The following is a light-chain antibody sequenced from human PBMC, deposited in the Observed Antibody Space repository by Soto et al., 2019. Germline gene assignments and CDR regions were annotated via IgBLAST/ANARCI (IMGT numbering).Light chain of an antibody. CDR1: QSIINNF. J-gene: IGKJ4*01. V-gene: IGKV3-20*01. CDR3: QYFSDSSLLT. Sequence: EIVLTQSPDTLSLSPGERATLSCRASQSIINNFFTWYQQKAGQAPRLLIYGASNRATGIPDRFSGSGSGTDCTLTISRREPEDFAVYYCQYFSDSSLLTFGGGTKVEV. CDR2: GAS.